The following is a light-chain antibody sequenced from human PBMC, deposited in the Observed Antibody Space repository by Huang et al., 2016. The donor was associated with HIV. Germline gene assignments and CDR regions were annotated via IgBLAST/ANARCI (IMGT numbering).Light chain of an antibody. V-gene: IGKV1-9*01. CDR2: GAS. CDR3: LQLNSYPLA. CDR1: QGIGSY. Sequence: IQLTQSPSSLSASVGDRVTITCRASQGIGSYLAWYQQKPGKAPNLLIYGASTLHSGVPSRFSGSGSGTHFTLTISRLQPEDFATYYCLQLNSYPLAFGGGTKVEVK. J-gene: IGKJ4*01.